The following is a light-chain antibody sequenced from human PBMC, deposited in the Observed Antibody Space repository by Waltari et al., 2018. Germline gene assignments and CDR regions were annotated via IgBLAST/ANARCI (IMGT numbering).Light chain of an antibody. J-gene: IGKJ4*01. CDR1: QSVSNY. CDR3: QQRISWLRT. CDR2: YAS. Sequence: EIVLTQSPATLSLSPGERATLSCRASQSVSNYLAWYQQKPGQAPSLLSYYASNRATGIPARFSGGGSGTDFTLNISRLEPEDFGVYYCQQRISWLRTCGGGTKVEIK. V-gene: IGKV3-11*01.